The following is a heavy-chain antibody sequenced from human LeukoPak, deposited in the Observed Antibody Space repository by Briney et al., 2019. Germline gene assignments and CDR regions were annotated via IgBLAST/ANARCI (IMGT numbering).Heavy chain of an antibody. V-gene: IGHV6-1*01. Sequence: SQTLSLTCAISGDSVSSHSAAWNWLRQSPSRDFEWLIRTYYRSKWYNDYALSVKSRITVSPDTSKNQFSLQLNSVTPEDTAVYYCARGRSGAFDIWGQGTMVTVSS. J-gene: IGHJ3*02. CDR1: GDSVSSHSAA. D-gene: IGHD7-27*01. CDR3: ARGRSGAFDI. CDR2: TYYRSKWYN.